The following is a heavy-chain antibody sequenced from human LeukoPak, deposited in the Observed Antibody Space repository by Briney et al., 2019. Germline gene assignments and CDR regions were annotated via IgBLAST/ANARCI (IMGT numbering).Heavy chain of an antibody. Sequence: GGSLRLSCAASGFTFSSYAMSWVRQAPGKGLEWVSAISGSGGSTYYADSVKGRFTISRDNSKNTLYLQMNSLRAEDTAVYYCAKVYSSLKNGPGIAVAGTGLYFDYWGQGTLVTVSS. CDR2: ISGSGGST. V-gene: IGHV3-23*01. J-gene: IGHJ4*02. D-gene: IGHD6-19*01. CDR3: AKVYSSLKNGPGIAVAGTGLYFDY. CDR1: GFTFSSYA.